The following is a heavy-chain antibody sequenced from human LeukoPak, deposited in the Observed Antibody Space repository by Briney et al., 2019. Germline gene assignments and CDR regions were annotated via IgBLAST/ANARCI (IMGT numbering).Heavy chain of an antibody. D-gene: IGHD3-3*01. CDR3: ARDHGTDYDFRSGYFSHAFDI. V-gene: IGHV1-69*04. CDR1: GGTFSSYT. J-gene: IGHJ3*02. CDR2: IIPILGIA. Sequence: ASVKVSCKASGGTFSSYTISWVRQAPGQGLEWMGRIIPILGIANYAQKFQGRVTITADKSTSTAYMELSSLRSEDTAVYYCARDHGTDYDFRSGYFSHAFDIWGQGTMVTVSS.